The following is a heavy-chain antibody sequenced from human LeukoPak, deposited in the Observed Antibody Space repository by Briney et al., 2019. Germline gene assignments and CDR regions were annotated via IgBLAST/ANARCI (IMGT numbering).Heavy chain of an antibody. CDR3: ASESRTDYYDSSGYSGDY. Sequence: GGSLRLSCAASGFTFSSYWMSWVRQAPGKGLEWVANIKQDGSEKYYVDSVKGRFTISRDNAKNSLYLQMNSLRAEDTAVYYCASESRTDYYDSSGYSGDYWGQGTLVTVSS. CDR1: GFTFSSYW. D-gene: IGHD3-22*01. V-gene: IGHV3-7*01. J-gene: IGHJ4*02. CDR2: IKQDGSEK.